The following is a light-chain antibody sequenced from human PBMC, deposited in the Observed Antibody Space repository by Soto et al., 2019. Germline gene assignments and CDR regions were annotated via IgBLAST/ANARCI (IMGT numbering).Light chain of an antibody. CDR1: QSVSGN. V-gene: IGKV3-15*01. CDR2: GAS. Sequence: EIVMTQSPATLSVTPGESATLSCRASQSVSGNLAWYQQKPGQAPRHLIYGASTRATGIPARFSGSGSGTEFTLTISSLQSEDFAVYYCQQSNNWPPLTFGGGTKVEIK. CDR3: QQSNNWPPLT. J-gene: IGKJ4*01.